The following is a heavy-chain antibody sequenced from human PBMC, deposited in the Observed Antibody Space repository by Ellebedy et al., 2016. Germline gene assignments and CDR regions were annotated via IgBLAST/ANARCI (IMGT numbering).Heavy chain of an antibody. CDR1: GFTFADYA. Sequence: GGSLRLXCAASGFTFADYAMHWVRQAPGKGLEWVSGISWNSGSIGYADSVKGRFTISRDNAKNSLYLQMNSLRAEDTALYYCAKVVWDNDAFDIWGQGTMVTVSS. D-gene: IGHD1-26*01. J-gene: IGHJ3*02. CDR2: ISWNSGSI. V-gene: IGHV3-9*01. CDR3: AKVVWDNDAFDI.